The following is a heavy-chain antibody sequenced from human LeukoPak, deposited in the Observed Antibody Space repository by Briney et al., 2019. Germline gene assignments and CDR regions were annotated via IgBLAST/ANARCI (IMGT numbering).Heavy chain of an antibody. D-gene: IGHD3-10*01. CDR3: TRQTLWFGDY. CDR2: IRSKANSYAT. J-gene: IGHJ4*02. Sequence: GGSLRLSCAASGFTFSGSAMHWVRQASGKGLEWVGRIRSKANSYATAYAASVKGRFTISRDDSKNTAYLQMNSLKTEDTAVYYCTRQTLWFGDYWGQGTLVTVSS. CDR1: GFTFSGSA. V-gene: IGHV3-73*01.